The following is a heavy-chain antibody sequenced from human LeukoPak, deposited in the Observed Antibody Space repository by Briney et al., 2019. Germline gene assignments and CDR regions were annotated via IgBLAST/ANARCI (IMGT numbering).Heavy chain of an antibody. CDR1: GGSISSRSYY. CDR2: IYYSGST. CDR3: ARDSPQFGAFDI. V-gene: IGHV4-39*07. J-gene: IGHJ3*02. Sequence: ASETLSLTCTVSGGSISSRSYYWGWIRQPPGKGLEWIGIIYYSGSTYSNPSPRSRVTISVDTSKNQFSLKLSSVTAADTAVYYCARDSPQFGAFDIWGQGTMVTVSS. D-gene: IGHD3-10*01.